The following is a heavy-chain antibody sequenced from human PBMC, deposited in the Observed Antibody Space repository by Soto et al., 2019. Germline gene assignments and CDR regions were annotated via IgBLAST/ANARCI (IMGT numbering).Heavy chain of an antibody. CDR2: ISSSSITI. V-gene: IGHV3-48*02. D-gene: IGHD3-9*01. CDR1: GFTFSSYG. J-gene: IGHJ3*02. Sequence: GGSLRLSCAACGFTFSSYGITWVRQAPWKGLEWVSYISSSSITIYYADSVKGRFTISRDNAKNSLYLQMNSLRDEDTAVYYCATPSPRVLRYFDWNDAFEIWGQGTMVAVSS. CDR3: ATPSPRVLRYFDWNDAFEI.